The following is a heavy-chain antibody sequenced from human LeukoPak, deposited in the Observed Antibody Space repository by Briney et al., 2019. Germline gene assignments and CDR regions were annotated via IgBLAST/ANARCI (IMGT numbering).Heavy chain of an antibody. CDR1: GFNFDNSA. CDR2: ISWNSGIL. D-gene: IGHD6-13*01. Sequence: AGGPLRLSCAASGFNFDNSAMHWVRQAPGRGLEWVSGISWNSGILPYADSAKGRFTSARDTAKSSLYLEMNSLRAEDTAFYSCAKVARSGWYQGWFDPWGQGTLVTVSS. V-gene: IGHV3-9*01. CDR3: AKVARSGWYQGWFDP. J-gene: IGHJ5*02.